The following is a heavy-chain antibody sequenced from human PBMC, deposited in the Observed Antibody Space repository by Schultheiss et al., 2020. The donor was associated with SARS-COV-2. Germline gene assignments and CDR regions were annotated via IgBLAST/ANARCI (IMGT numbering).Heavy chain of an antibody. V-gene: IGHV3-23*01. CDR2: ISGSGGST. Sequence: GGSLRLSCTASGFTFGDYAMSWVRQAPGKGLEWVSAISGSGGSTYYADSVKGRFTISRDNSKNTLYLQMNSLRAEDTAVYYCAKQYSSGPPDFDYWGQGTLVTVSS. CDR3: AKQYSSGPPDFDY. D-gene: IGHD6-19*01. CDR1: GFTFGDYA. J-gene: IGHJ4*02.